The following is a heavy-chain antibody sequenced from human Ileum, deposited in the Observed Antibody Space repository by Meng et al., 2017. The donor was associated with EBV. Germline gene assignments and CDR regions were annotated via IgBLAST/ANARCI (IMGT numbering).Heavy chain of an antibody. V-gene: IGHV2-5*02. CDR1: GFSLTTSGVG. Sequence: QITLKESGPTLVKPTQILTLTYTFSGFSLTTSGVGVGWIRQPPGKALEWLALTYWDDSKHYSPSLKSRLTITEDTSKNHVVLTMTNTDPVDTATYYCAHLSTQYCGGNCPPFDYWGQGALVTVSS. D-gene: IGHD2-21*01. CDR3: AHLSTQYCGGNCPPFDY. J-gene: IGHJ4*02. CDR2: TYWDDSK.